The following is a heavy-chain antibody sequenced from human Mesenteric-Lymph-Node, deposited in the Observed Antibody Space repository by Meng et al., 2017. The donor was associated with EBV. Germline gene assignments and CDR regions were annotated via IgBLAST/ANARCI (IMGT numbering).Heavy chain of an antibody. D-gene: IGHD1-26*01. V-gene: IGHV4-39*01. CDR2: YYNSGST. Sequence: QLLLQESGPGRWKPSETLSLTCTVSGGSISSSSYYWGWIRQPPGKGLEWIGTYYNSGSTHYNPSLKSRVTISVDTSNNQFSLRLISVTAADTAAYYCARQGPSGRTFDYWGQGTLVTVSS. CDR3: ARQGPSGRTFDY. CDR1: GGSISSSSYY. J-gene: IGHJ4*02.